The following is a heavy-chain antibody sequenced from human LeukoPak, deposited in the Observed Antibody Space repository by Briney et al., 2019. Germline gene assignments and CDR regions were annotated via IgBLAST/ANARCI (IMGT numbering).Heavy chain of an antibody. J-gene: IGHJ4*02. CDR1: GFSFSNYG. Sequence: PGRSLRLSCAASGFSFSNYGMHWVRQAPGKGLEWVAVIWYDGSNKYYADSVKGRFTISSDNSKNPLYVQMSSLRAEDTAVYYCARSNNGGWGYCDYWGQGSLVTVSS. V-gene: IGHV3-33*01. D-gene: IGHD3-16*01. CDR2: IWYDGSNK. CDR3: ARSNNGGWGYCDY.